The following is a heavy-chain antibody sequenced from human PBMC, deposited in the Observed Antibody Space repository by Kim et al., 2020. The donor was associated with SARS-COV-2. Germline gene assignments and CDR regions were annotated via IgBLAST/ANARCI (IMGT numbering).Heavy chain of an antibody. CDR3: ARGPSSDWWDY. CDR2: IIPILGIA. J-gene: IGHJ4*02. V-gene: IGHV1-69*04. D-gene: IGHD6-19*01. Sequence: SVKVSCKASGGTFSSYAISWVRQAPGQGLEWMGRIIPILGIANYAQKFQGRVTITADKSTSTAYMELSSLRSEDTAVYYCARGPSSDWWDYWGQGTLVTVSS. CDR1: GGTFSSYA.